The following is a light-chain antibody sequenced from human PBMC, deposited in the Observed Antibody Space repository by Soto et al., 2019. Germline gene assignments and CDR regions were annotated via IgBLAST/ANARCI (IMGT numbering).Light chain of an antibody. CDR3: QVWDIMTDNYV. J-gene: IGLJ1*01. CDR1: NIGNKR. V-gene: IGLV3-21*04. Sequence: SYELTQPPSVSVAPEKTATITCGGNNIGNKRVHWYRPKPGQAPVLLISYDSDRPSGIPERFSGSNSENTATLTISRVEAGDEADYYCQVWDIMTDNYVFGSGTKLTVL. CDR2: YDS.